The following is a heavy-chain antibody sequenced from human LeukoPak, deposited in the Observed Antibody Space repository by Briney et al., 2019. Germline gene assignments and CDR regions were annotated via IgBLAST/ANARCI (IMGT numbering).Heavy chain of an antibody. V-gene: IGHV3-20*04. CDR3: ARRTLSVGASITFYFDY. Sequence: GGSLRLSCTASGFTFGDYAMSWFRQAPGKGLEWVSGINWNGGSTGYADSVKGRFTISRDNAKNSLYLQMNSLRAEDTALYYCARRTLSVGASITFYFDYWGQGTLVTVSS. CDR1: GFTFGDYA. D-gene: IGHD1-26*01. J-gene: IGHJ4*02. CDR2: INWNGGST.